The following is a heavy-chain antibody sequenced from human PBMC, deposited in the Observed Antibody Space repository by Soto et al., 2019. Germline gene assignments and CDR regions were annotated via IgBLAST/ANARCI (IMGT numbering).Heavy chain of an antibody. CDR2: IYSGGST. V-gene: IGHV3-66*01. Sequence: EVQLVESGGGLVQPGGSLRLSCAASGFTVSSNYMSWVRQAPGKGLEWVSVIYSGGSTYYADSVKGRFTISRDNSKNTLYLQMNSLRAEDTAVYYCARWAAAASTYYYYYYMDVWGKGTTVTVSS. D-gene: IGHD6-13*01. CDR1: GFTVSSNY. CDR3: ARWAAAASTYYYYYYMDV. J-gene: IGHJ6*03.